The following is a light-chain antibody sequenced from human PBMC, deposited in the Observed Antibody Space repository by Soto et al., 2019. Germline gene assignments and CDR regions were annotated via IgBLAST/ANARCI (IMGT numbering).Light chain of an antibody. V-gene: IGKV1-39*01. CDR1: QSISSY. J-gene: IGKJ4*01. CDR2: AAS. Sequence: DIQMTQSPSSLSASVGDRVTITCRASQSISSYLNWYQQKPGKAPKLLIYAASSLQSGVPSRFSGSGSGTDFTLTISSPQPEDFATYYCKQSYSTPLTFGGGTRWIS. CDR3: KQSYSTPLT.